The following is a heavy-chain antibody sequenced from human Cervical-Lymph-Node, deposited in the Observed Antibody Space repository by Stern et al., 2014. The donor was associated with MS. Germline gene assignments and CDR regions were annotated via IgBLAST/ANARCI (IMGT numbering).Heavy chain of an antibody. CDR1: GGPFSSYT. D-gene: IGHD3-10*01. J-gene: IGHJ6*02. CDR2: IIPILGIA. V-gene: IGHV1-69*08. Sequence: QVQLVQSGAEVKKPGSSGKVSCKASGGPFSSYTISWGRQAPGQGLEWMGRIIPILGIANYAQKFQGRVTITADKSTSTAYMELSSLRSEDTAVYYCARDDYYGSYGMDVWGQGTTVTVSS. CDR3: ARDDYYGSYGMDV.